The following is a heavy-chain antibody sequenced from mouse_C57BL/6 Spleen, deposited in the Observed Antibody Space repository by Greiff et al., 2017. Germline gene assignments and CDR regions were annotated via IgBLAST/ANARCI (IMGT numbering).Heavy chain of an antibody. CDR1: GFTFSDYG. CDR3: AGNSNGAMDY. CDR2: ISSGSSTI. J-gene: IGHJ4*01. V-gene: IGHV5-17*01. D-gene: IGHD2-5*01. Sequence: EVHLVESGGGLVKPGGSLKLSCAASGFTFSDYGMHWVRQAPEKGLEWVAYISSGSSTIYYADTVKGRFTISRDNAKNTLVLQMTSLRSEDKAMYYCAGNSNGAMDYWGQGTSVTVSS.